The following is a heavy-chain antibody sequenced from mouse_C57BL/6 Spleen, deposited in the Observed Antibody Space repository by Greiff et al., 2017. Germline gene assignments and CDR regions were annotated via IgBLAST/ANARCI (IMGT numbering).Heavy chain of an antibody. D-gene: IGHD2-5*01. CDR2: ISDGGSYT. Sequence: VQLKESGGGLVKPGGSLKLSCAASGFTFSSYAMSWVRQTPEKRLEWVATISDGGSYTYYPDNVKGRFTISRDNAKNNLYLQMSHLKSEDTAMYYCERRAYYSNYWYFDVWGTGTTVTVSS. J-gene: IGHJ1*03. CDR1: GFTFSSYA. V-gene: IGHV5-4*01. CDR3: ERRAYYSNYWYFDV.